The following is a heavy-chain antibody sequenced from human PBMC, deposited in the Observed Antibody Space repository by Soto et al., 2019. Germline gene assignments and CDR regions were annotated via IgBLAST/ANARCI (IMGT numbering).Heavy chain of an antibody. CDR1: GFTFSSYG. Sequence: QVQLVESGGGVVQPGRSLRLSCAASGFTFSSYGMQWVRQAPGKGLEWVAVIWSGGSNENYADSVKGRFTISRDNSKNMLYLQMNSLRAQDTAVYYCARGPGTSYFDYWGQGSLVTVSP. J-gene: IGHJ4*02. V-gene: IGHV3-33*01. D-gene: IGHD2-2*01. CDR2: IWSGGSNE. CDR3: ARGPGTSYFDY.